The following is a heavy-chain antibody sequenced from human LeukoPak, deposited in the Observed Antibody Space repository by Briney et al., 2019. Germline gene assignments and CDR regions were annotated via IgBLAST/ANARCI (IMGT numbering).Heavy chain of an antibody. D-gene: IGHD6-13*01. J-gene: IGHJ5*02. CDR2: IIPIFGTA. Sequence: ASVKVSCKASGGTFSSYAISWVRQAPGQGLEWMGGIIPIFGTANYAQKFQGRVTITADESTSTAYMELSSLRSEDTAVYYCAREGPSVSSWYVRDNWFDPWGQGTLVTVSS. CDR3: AREGPSVSSWYVRDNWFDP. CDR1: GGTFSSYA. V-gene: IGHV1-69*13.